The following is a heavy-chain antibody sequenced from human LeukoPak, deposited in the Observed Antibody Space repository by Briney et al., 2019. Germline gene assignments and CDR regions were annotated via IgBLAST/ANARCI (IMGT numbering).Heavy chain of an antibody. CDR2: IRYDGSNK. J-gene: IGHJ4*02. D-gene: IGHD3-16*02. CDR1: GFTFSSYA. V-gene: IGHV3-30*02. Sequence: PGRSLRLSCAASGFTFSSYAMHWVRQAPGKGLEWVAFIRYDGSNKYYADSVKGRFTISRDNSKNTLYLQMNSLRAEDTAVYNCAKEYDYVWGSNRYNFDYWGQGTLVTVSS. CDR3: AKEYDYVWGSNRYNFDY.